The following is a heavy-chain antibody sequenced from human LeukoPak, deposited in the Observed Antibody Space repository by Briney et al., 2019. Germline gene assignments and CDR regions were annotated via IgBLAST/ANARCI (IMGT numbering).Heavy chain of an antibody. J-gene: IGHJ4*02. CDR1: SGSISSGSYY. CDR2: IYTSGRT. D-gene: IGHD5-18*01. Sequence: SQTLSLTCTVSSGSISSGSYYWSWIRPPAGKGLEWIGRIYTSGRTDYNPSLKSRVTISVDTSKNQFSLKLSSVTAADTAVYYCARGLWPLYYFDYWGQGTLVTVSS. V-gene: IGHV4-61*02. CDR3: ARGLWPLYYFDY.